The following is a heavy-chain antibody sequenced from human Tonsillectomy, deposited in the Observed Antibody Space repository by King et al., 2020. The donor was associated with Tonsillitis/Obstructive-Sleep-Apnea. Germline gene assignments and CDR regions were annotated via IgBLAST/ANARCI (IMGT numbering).Heavy chain of an antibody. V-gene: IGHV3-30*04. D-gene: IGHD6-19*01. Sequence: VQLVESGGGVVQPGRSLRLSCAASGFTFSSYAMHWVRQAPGKGLEWVVVISYDGSIKYYADSVKGRFTTSRDNSKNTLYLQMNRLRAEDTAVYYCAREGGPRSGWYGDSFDYWGQGTLVTVPS. J-gene: IGHJ4*02. CDR3: AREGGPRSGWYGDSFDY. CDR1: GFTFSSYA. CDR2: ISYDGSIK.